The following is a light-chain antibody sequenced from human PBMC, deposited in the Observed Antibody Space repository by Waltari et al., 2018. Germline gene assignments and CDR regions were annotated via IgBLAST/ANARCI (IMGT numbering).Light chain of an antibody. Sequence: EIVLTQSPGTLSLSPGERATLSCRASQSVSRALRTLAWYQQKPGQAPRLFIYDESTVATGIPARFSGSGSRTDFTLTISRLEPDDFAVYYCQRYGTLPATFGQGTKVEIK. V-gene: IGKV3-20*01. CDR3: QRYGTLPAT. J-gene: IGKJ1*01. CDR2: DES. CDR1: QSVSRALRT.